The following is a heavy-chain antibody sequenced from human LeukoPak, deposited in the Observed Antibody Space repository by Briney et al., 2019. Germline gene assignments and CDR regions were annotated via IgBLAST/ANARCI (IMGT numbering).Heavy chain of an antibody. J-gene: IGHJ4*02. V-gene: IGHV3-21*01. CDR2: ISSSSSYI. CDR1: GFTFSSYS. Sequence: GGSLRLSCAASGFTFSSYSMNWVRQAPGKGLEWVSSISSSSSYIYYEDSVKGRFTISRDNAKNSLYLQMNSLRAEDTAVYYCASSEYSSGWGPNWGQGTLVTVSS. CDR3: ASSEYSSGWGPN. D-gene: IGHD6-19*01.